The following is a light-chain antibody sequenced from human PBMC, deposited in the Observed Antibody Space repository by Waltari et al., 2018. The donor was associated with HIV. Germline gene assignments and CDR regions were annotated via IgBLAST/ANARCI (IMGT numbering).Light chain of an antibody. Sequence: QSVLTQPPSASGTPGQRVTMSCSGSNSNIGSNDVFWYQQLPGTAPKLLIYRSSQRPSGVPYRLSASKSGTSGSLAISGLRSEDGADYYCATWDDNLSGVLVGGGTRLNVL. CDR2: RSS. CDR3: ATWDDNLSGVL. V-gene: IGLV1-47*01. J-gene: IGLJ2*01. CDR1: NSNIGSND.